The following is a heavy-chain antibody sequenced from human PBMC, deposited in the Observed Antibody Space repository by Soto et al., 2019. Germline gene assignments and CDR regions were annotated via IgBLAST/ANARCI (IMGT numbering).Heavy chain of an antibody. V-gene: IGHV1-69*02. CDR1: GGTFSSYT. CDR2: IIPILGIA. D-gene: IGHD2-15*01. Sequence: QVQLVQSGAEVKKPGSSVKVSCKASGGTFSSYTISWVRQAPGQGLEWMGRIIPILGIANYAQKFQGRVTITADKSTSTAWMELSSLRSEDTAVYYCARARDYCSGGSCYNRFDYWGQGTLVTVSS. J-gene: IGHJ4*02. CDR3: ARARDYCSGGSCYNRFDY.